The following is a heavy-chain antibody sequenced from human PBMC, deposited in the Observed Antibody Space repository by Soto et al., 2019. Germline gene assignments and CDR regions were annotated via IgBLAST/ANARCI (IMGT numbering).Heavy chain of an antibody. CDR2: IIAYNGNT. J-gene: IGHJ4*02. V-gene: IGHV1-18*01. D-gene: IGHD1-26*01. CDR3: AIDKHSGGYFRVEAHPNDY. CDR1: GYTFTNSG. Sequence: QVQLVQSGAEVKKPGASVKFSFKASGYTFTNSGISWVRQDPGQGLEWTGWIIAYNGNTNYAQKLQGRVTITTDTSASTAYMELRSLRSHDTDVYYCAIDKHSGGYFRVEAHPNDYRVQGTLVTVSS.